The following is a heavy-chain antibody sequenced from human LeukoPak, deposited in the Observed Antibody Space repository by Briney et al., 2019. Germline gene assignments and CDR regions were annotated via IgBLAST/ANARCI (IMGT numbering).Heavy chain of an antibody. CDR3: AKGLEIFGVVPGDY. CDR2: ISGSGDFT. J-gene: IGHJ4*02. D-gene: IGHD3-3*01. CDR1: GFTFTSYA. V-gene: IGHV3-23*01. Sequence: GGSLRLSCAASGFTFTSYAMSWVRQAPGKGLEWVSIISGSGDFTNYADSVKGRFTISRDNSKNTLYLQMNSLRAEDTAVYYCAKGLEIFGVVPGDYWGQGTLVTVSS.